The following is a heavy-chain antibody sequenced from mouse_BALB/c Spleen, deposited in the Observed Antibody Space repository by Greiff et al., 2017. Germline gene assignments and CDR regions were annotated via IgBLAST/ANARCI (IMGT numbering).Heavy chain of an antibody. J-gene: IGHJ4*01. D-gene: IGHD2-2*01. CDR3: AREGYDDAMDY. V-gene: IGHV5-15*02. CDR1: GFTFSDYG. CDR2: ISNLAYSI. Sequence: EVKLMESGGGLVQPGGSRKLSCAASGFTFSDYGMAWVRQAPGKGPEWVAFISNLAYSIYYADTVTGRFTIYRENAKNTLYLEMSSLRSEDTAMYYCAREGYDDAMDYWGQGTSVTVSS.